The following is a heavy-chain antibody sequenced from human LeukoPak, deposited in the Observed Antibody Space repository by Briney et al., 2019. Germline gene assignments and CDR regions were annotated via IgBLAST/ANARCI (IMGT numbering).Heavy chain of an antibody. CDR2: QYLDDDK. D-gene: IGHD1-14*01. J-gene: IGHJ4*02. CDR3: AHRRSAYDWNHGDFDY. Sequence: SGHTLANLTQTLPLNRTFFRLSLSTTGAGVGWIRQPPGKALEGLALQYLDDDKRYSPSLKRRLTIFKDTSYNQVVLVMTDLGPVDTATYFCAHRRSAYDWNHGDFDYWGQGTLVTVSS. V-gene: IGHV2-5*02. CDR1: RLSLSTTGAG.